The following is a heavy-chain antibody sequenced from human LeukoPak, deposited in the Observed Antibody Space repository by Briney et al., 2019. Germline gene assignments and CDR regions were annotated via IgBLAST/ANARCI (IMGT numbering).Heavy chain of an antibody. CDR3: ARGGGSYYYGMDV. J-gene: IGHJ6*02. CDR2: MSSSSSTI. CDR1: GFTFSSYS. V-gene: IGHV3-48*01. D-gene: IGHD1-26*01. Sequence: GGSLRLSCAASGFTFSSYSMNWVRQAPGKGLEWVSYMSSSSSTIYYADSVKGRFTISRDNAKSSLYLQMNSLRAEDTAVYYCARGGGSYYYGMDVWGQGTTVTVSS.